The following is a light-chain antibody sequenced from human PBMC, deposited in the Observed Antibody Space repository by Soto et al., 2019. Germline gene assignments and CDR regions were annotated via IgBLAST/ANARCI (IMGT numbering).Light chain of an antibody. V-gene: IGKV3-20*01. CDR1: QTASSRH. CDR2: DAS. CDR3: QQYGRSPYT. J-gene: IGKJ2*01. Sequence: EIVLTQSPGALSLSPGQRATLSCRASQTASSRHLAWYQQKPGQAPRVXIYDASSRATGISDRFSGSGSGTDFTLTISRLEPEDFAVYYCQQYGRSPYTFGQGTKVDIK.